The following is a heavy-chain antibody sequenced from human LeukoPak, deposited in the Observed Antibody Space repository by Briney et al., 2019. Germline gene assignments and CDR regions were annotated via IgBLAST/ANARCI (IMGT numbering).Heavy chain of an antibody. Sequence: GGSLRLSCAASGFTFSSYGMHWVRQAPGKGLEWVAVISYDGSNKYYADSVKGRFTISRDNSKNTLYLQMNSLRAEDTAVYYCAKDLRWGLIATIKYYMDVWGKGTTVTISS. CDR2: ISYDGSNK. CDR3: AKDLRWGLIATIKYYMDV. J-gene: IGHJ6*03. D-gene: IGHD4-23*01. CDR1: GFTFSSYG. V-gene: IGHV3-30*18.